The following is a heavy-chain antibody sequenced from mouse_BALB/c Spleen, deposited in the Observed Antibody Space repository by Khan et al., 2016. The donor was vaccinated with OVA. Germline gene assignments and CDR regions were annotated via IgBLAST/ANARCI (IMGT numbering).Heavy chain of an antibody. CDR2: INPNNGGT. Sequence: QLQQSGPELVKPGASVKISCKTSGYTFTEYTMHWVKQSHGKSLEWIGNINPNNGGTSYNKRFKDKATLTVDKSSSTAYMELRSLISDDYAGYYCARGRTYYWGQGTTLTVSS. CDR3: ARGRTYY. V-gene: IGHV1-22*01. CDR1: GYTFTEYT. D-gene: IGHD3-3*01. J-gene: IGHJ2*01.